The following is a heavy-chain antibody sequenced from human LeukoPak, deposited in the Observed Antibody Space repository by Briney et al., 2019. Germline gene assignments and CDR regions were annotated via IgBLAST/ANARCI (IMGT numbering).Heavy chain of an antibody. D-gene: IGHD6-19*01. CDR2: INHSGST. CDR3: ARDLAIAVAGIGGGP. V-gene: IGHV4-34*01. CDR1: GGSFSGYY. J-gene: IGHJ5*02. Sequence: TPSETLSLTCAVYGGSFSGYYWSWIRQPPGKGLEWIGEINHSGSTNYNPSLKSRVTISVDTSKNQFSLKLSSVTAADTAVYYCARDLAIAVAGIGGGPWGQGTLVTVSS.